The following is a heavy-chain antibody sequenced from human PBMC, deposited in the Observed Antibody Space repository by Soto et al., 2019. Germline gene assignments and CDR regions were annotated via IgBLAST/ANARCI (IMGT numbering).Heavy chain of an antibody. Sequence: PGESLKISCKGSGYIFTSYWIAWVRQMPGKGLEWMGIIYPGDSDTRYSPSFQGQVTISADKSISTAYLQWSSLKASDTAMYYCASQVEIITEYYNLGQGALLTISS. CDR1: GYIFTSYW. CDR3: ASQVEIITEYYN. J-gene: IGHJ4*01. CDR2: IYPGDSDT. V-gene: IGHV5-51*01. D-gene: IGHD1-20*01.